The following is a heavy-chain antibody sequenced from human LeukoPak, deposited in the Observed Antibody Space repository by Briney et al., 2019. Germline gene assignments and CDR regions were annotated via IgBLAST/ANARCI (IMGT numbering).Heavy chain of an antibody. Sequence: GGSLRLSCADSGFTFSDYYMSWIRQAPGKGLEWVSYISSSGSTIYYADSVKGRFTISRDNAKNSLYLQMNSLRAEDTAVYYCARVGQQGSYATGYFDYWGQGTLVTVSS. V-gene: IGHV3-11*04. D-gene: IGHD3-16*01. CDR1: GFTFSDYY. CDR3: ARVGQQGSYATGYFDY. J-gene: IGHJ4*02. CDR2: ISSSGSTI.